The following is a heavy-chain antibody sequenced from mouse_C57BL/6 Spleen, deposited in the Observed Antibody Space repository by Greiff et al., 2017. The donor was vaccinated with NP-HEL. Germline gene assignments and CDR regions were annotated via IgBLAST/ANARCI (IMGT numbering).Heavy chain of an antibody. Sequence: ESGPGLVKPSQSLSLTCSVTGYSITSGYYWNWIRQFPGNKLEWMGYISYDGSNNYNPSLKNRISITRDTSKNQFFLKLNSVTTEDTATYDCARGYYYGSSYVPWYFDVWGTGTTVTVSS. J-gene: IGHJ1*03. CDR3: ARGYYYGSSYVPWYFDV. V-gene: IGHV3-6*01. CDR1: GYSITSGYY. D-gene: IGHD1-1*01. CDR2: ISYDGSN.